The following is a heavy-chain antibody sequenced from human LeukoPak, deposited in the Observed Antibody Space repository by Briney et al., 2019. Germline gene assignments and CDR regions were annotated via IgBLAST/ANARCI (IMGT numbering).Heavy chain of an antibody. CDR2: TSYDGNNK. V-gene: IGHV3-30*18. J-gene: IGHJ6*02. Sequence: GGSLRLSCVASGVTFSSYGMHWVRQAPGKGLEWVTVTSYDGNNKYYADSVKGRFTISRDNSKNMLYLQMNSLRVEDTAVYYCAKDSGLFYYYGMDVWGQGTTVTVS. CDR3: AKDSGLFYYYGMDV. CDR1: GVTFSSYG. D-gene: IGHD3-10*01.